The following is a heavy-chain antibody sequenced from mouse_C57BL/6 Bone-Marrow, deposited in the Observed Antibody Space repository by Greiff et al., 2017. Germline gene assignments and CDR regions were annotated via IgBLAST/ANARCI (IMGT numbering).Heavy chain of an antibody. J-gene: IGHJ2*01. CDR2: INPNNGGT. CDR3: ARDYYGSSWYFDY. Sequence: VQLQQSGPELVKPGASVKISCKASGYTFTDYYMNWVKQSHGKSLEWIGDINPNNGGTSYNQKLKGKATLTVDKSSSTAYMELRSLTSEDSAVYHCARDYYGSSWYFDYWGQGTILTVSS. V-gene: IGHV1-26*01. CDR1: GYTFTDYY. D-gene: IGHD1-1*01.